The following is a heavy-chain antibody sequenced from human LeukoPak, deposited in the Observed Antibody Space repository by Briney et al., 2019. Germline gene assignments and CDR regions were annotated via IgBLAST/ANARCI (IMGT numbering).Heavy chain of an antibody. CDR2: IAWNSGTK. V-gene: IGHV3-9*01. CDR3: AKASSHWYFDL. J-gene: IGHJ2*01. Sequence: GRSLRLSCATSGFTFSDYAVHWVRQAPGKGLEWVASIAWNSGTKDYADSVKGRYTISRDNSAKSLFLQMNTLRPDDTALYFCAKASSHWYFDLWGRGTLVIVSS. CDR1: GFTFSDYA.